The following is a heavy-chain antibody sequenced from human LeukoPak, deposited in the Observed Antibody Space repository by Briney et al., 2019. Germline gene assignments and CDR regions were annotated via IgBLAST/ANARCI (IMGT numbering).Heavy chain of an antibody. CDR3: ARAIGSSGWYEVGLTLDY. D-gene: IGHD6-19*01. V-gene: IGHV3-53*01. J-gene: IGHJ4*02. CDR1: GFTVSSNY. Sequence: GGSLRLSCAASGFTVSSNYMSWVRQAPGKGLEWVSVLYSGGSTNYADPVQGRFTISRDSSKNTLFLHMNSLRAEDTAVYYCARAIGSSGWYEVGLTLDYWGQGTLVTVSS. CDR2: LYSGGST.